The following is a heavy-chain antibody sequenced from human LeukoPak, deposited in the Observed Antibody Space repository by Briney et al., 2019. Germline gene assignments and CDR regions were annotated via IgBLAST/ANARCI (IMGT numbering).Heavy chain of an antibody. CDR2: LHYSGRS. D-gene: IGHD1-1*01. J-gene: IGHJ6*03. V-gene: IGHV4-59*01. Sequence: PSETLSLTCTVSGGSFSSYYWSWIRQPPGKGLEWIGYLHYSGRSNYNPSLRSRVTISVDTSKNQFSLRLSSVTAADTAVYYCARESGTGTYSFYYMDVWGKGTTVTVSS. CDR1: GGSFSSYY. CDR3: ARESGTGTYSFYYMDV.